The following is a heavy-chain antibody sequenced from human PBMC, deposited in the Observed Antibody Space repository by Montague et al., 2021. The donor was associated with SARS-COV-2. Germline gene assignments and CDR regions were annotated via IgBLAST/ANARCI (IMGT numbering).Heavy chain of an antibody. Sequence: SLRLSCAASGFTFSSYGMHWVRQAPGKGLEWVAVIWYDGSNKYYADSVKGRFTISRDNSKNTLYLQMNSLRAEDTAVYHCARDRGYSYGPTYYYYGMDVWGQGTTVTVSS. CDR2: IWYDGSNK. V-gene: IGHV3-33*01. J-gene: IGHJ6*02. D-gene: IGHD5-18*01. CDR1: GFTFSSYG. CDR3: ARDRGYSYGPTYYYYGMDV.